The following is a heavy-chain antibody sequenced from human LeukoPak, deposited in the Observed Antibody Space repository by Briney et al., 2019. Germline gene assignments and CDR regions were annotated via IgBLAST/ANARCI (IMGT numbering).Heavy chain of an antibody. V-gene: IGHV6-1*01. CDR3: ARSISGLGD. CDR1: GDSVSINSAA. D-gene: IGHD3-16*01. J-gene: IGHJ4*02. CDR2: TYYRAKWYN. Sequence: SQTLSLTFAISGDSVSINSAAWNWIRQSPARGLEWLGRTYYRAKWYNDDAVSVKGRITISPDTSKNQFSLQLNSVTPEDTAVYYCARSISGLGDWGQGTLVTVSS.